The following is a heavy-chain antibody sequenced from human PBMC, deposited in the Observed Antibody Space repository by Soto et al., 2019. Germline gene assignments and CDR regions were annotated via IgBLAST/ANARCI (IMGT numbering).Heavy chain of an antibody. CDR2: IYWDDDK. V-gene: IGHV2-5*02. CDR1: GFSXSXSGVG. D-gene: IGHD2-15*01. Sequence: QITLKESGPTLXXPTQXLTLTXXXSGFSXSXSGVGVGWIRQPPGKALEWLALIYWDDDKRYSPSLKSRLTITKDTSKNQVVLTMTNMDPVDTATYYCAHRPSYCSGGXXXXGFDYWGQGTLVTVSS. J-gene: IGHJ4*02. CDR3: AHRPSYCSGGXXXXGFDY.